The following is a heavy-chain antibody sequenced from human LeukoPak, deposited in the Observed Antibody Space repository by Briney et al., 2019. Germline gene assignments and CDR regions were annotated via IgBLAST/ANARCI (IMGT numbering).Heavy chain of an antibody. Sequence: PSETLSLTCTVSGGSISSYYWSWIRQPPGQGLERIGYSYYSGSTNYNPSLKIRVTISVDTDKNQYPLKLSLVPAAAADVYFCARFTPQGYGWGGYNRFDPWGQGTPVTVSS. CDR2: SYYSGST. CDR3: ARFTPQGYGWGGYNRFDP. J-gene: IGHJ5*02. D-gene: IGHD3-16*01. CDR1: GGSISSYY. V-gene: IGHV4-59*01.